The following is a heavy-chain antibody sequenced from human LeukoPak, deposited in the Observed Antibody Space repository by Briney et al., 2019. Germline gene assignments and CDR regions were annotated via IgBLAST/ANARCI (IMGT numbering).Heavy chain of an antibody. D-gene: IGHD3-22*01. CDR3: AKETKKYYYDINWFDP. CDR1: GFTFSSYS. V-gene: IGHV3-33*06. J-gene: IGHJ5*02. Sequence: GGSLRLSCAASGFTFSSYSMNWVRQAPGKGLEWVAVIWYDGSNKYYADSVKGRFTISRDNSKNTLYLQMNSLRAEDTAVYYCAKETKKYYYDINWFDPWGQGTLVTVSS. CDR2: IWYDGSNK.